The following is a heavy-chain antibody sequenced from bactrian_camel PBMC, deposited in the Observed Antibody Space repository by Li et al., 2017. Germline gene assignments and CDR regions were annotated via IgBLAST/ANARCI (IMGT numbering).Heavy chain of an antibody. Sequence: VQLVESGGGSVQAGGSLRLSCEVSGSIDGTNCMGWFRQATGEERERVATIDSVGFTTYGDAVRGRFTISKDNDKTVYLEMNNLQPEDTAMYYCARKRRFGSCIDDMTAGDYWGQGTQVTVS. V-gene: IGHV3S53*01. J-gene: IGHJ4*01. CDR2: IDSVGFT. CDR3: ARKRRFGSCIDDMTAGDY. D-gene: IGHD5*01. CDR1: GSIDGTNC.